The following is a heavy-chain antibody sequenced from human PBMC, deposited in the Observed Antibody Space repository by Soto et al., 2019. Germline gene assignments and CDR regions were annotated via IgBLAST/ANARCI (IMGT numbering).Heavy chain of an antibody. CDR2: IIPIFGTA. V-gene: IGHV1-69*13. CDR1: GGTFSSYA. J-gene: IGHJ4*02. D-gene: IGHD6-13*01. CDR3: ATPGGSSSWSYYFDY. Sequence: ASVKVSCKASGGTFSSYAISWVRQAPGQGLEWMGGIIPIFGTANYAQKFQGRVTITADESTSTAYMELSSLRSEDTAVYYCATPGGSSSWSYYFDYWGQGTLVTVSS.